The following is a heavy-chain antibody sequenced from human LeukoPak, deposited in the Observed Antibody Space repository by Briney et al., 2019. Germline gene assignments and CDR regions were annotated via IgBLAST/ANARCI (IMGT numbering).Heavy chain of an antibody. J-gene: IGHJ4*02. CDR1: GFTFSSYW. Sequence: GGSLRLSCAASGFTFSSYWMSWVRQAPGKGLEWVANIKQDGSEKYYVDSVKGRFTISRDNAKNSLYLQMNSLRAEDTAVYYCAREVGYCSGGRCYCGFDYWGKRTLVTVAP. CDR3: AREVGYCSGGRCYCGFDY. V-gene: IGHV3-7*03. D-gene: IGHD2-15*01. CDR2: IKQDGSEK.